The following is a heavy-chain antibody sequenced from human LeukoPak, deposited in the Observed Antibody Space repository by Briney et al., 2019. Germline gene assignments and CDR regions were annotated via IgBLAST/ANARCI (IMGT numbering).Heavy chain of an antibody. Sequence: SETLSLTCAVYGGSFSGYYWSWIRQPPGKGLEWIGEINHSGSTNYNPSLKSRVTISVDTSKNQFSLKLSSVTAADTAVYYCARGSLGNFGIWGQGTMVTVSS. CDR2: INHSGST. J-gene: IGHJ3*02. V-gene: IGHV4-34*01. D-gene: IGHD4-23*01. CDR1: GGSFSGYY. CDR3: ARGSLGNFGI.